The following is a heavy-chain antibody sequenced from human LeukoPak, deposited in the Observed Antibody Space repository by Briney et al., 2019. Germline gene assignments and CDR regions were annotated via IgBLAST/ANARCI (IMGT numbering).Heavy chain of an antibody. CDR2: INQHGSET. J-gene: IGHJ3*02. Sequence: SGGSLRLSCAASGFTFSSYSMNWVRQAPGKGLEWVAYINQHGSETFYVDSVKGRFTISRDNTQNSLYLQMNSLRPEDTALYYCVRDAGYSGYMINDIWGQGTMVTVSS. D-gene: IGHD5-12*01. CDR1: GFTFSSYS. CDR3: VRDAGYSGYMINDI. V-gene: IGHV3-7*01.